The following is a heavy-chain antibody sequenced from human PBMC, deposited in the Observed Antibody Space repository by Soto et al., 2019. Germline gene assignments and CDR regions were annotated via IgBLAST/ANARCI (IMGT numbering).Heavy chain of an antibody. Sequence: EVQLLESGGGLVQPGGSLRLSCAASGFTFSSYAMNWVRQAPGKGLEWVSGISGSGDSTYYADSVKGRFILARDNSKNSVYLKMTGLSAEDTAVYYCARGGQQVVPQYGFDVWGQGTMVTVSS. CDR1: GFTFSSYA. CDR2: ISGSGDST. D-gene: IGHD2-2*01. V-gene: IGHV3-23*01. J-gene: IGHJ3*01. CDR3: ARGGQQVVPQYGFDV.